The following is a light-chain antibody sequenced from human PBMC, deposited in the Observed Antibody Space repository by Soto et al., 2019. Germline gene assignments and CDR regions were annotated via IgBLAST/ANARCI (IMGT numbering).Light chain of an antibody. Sequence: DIVMTQSPDSLAVSLGERATINCKSSQSVLYSSNNKNYLAWYQQKPGQSPNLLIYWASTRESGVPDRFNGSGSGKDFTLTLSSLQAGDVAVYYCQQYYSTPWTFGQGTKVEIK. CDR3: QQYYSTPWT. V-gene: IGKV4-1*01. CDR1: QSVLYSSNNKNY. J-gene: IGKJ1*01. CDR2: WAS.